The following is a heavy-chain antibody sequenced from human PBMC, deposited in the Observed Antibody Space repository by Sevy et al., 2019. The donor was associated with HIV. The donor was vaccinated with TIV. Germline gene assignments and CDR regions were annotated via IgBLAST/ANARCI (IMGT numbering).Heavy chain of an antibody. CDR1: GSTLTRLA. CDR2: FDPEDGET. CDR3: ATTKEYYDSSGSPFDD. J-gene: IGHJ4*02. D-gene: IGHD3-22*01. Sequence: ASVKVSCKVSGSTLTRLAIHWVRQAPGKGPEWMGSFDPEDGETIYSQKFQGRVTMTEATSTDTGYMELSSLRSEDTAVYYCATTKEYYDSSGSPFDDWGQGTLVTVSS. V-gene: IGHV1-24*01.